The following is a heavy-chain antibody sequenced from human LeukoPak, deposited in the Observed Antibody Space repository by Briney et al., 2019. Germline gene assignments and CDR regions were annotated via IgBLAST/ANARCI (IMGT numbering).Heavy chain of an antibody. CDR3: ARGDDIVVVPAAMTIFGSLDY. CDR2: ISYDGSNK. CDR1: GFTFSSYA. D-gene: IGHD2-2*01. V-gene: IGHV3-30*04. J-gene: IGHJ4*02. Sequence: GRSLRLSCAASGFTFSSYAMHWVRQAPGKGLEWVAVISYDGSNKYYADSVKGQFTISRDNSKNTLYLQMNSLRAEDTAVYYCARGDDIVVVPAAMTIFGSLDYWGQGTLVTVSS.